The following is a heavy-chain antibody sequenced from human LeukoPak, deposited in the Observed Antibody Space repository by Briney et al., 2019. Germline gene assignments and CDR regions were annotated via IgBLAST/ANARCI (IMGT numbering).Heavy chain of an antibody. CDR2: ICRNRGST. J-gene: IGHJ4*02. V-gene: IGHV3-64D*06. Sequence: PGGSLTLSCTAYGFTFSNYGMHWVRQAPGKGLEYVSAICRNRGSTYYADSVKGRFTISRDTSKNTLYLQRGSLRAEDPAVYYCAQDGGADSGGQGTWVTVS. CDR3: AQDGGADS. D-gene: IGHD1-26*01. CDR1: GFTFSNYG.